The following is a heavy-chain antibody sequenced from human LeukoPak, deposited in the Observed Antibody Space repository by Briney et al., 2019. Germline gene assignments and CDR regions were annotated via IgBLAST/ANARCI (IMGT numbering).Heavy chain of an antibody. J-gene: IGHJ5*02. V-gene: IGHV3-9*01. CDR2: ISWNSGSI. Sequence: QSGRSLRLSCAASGFTFDDYAMHWVRQAPGKGLEWVSGISWNSGSIGYADSVKGRFTISRDNAKNSLYLQMNSLRAEDTALYYCAKSASAWGFSGDNWFDPWGQGTLVTVSS. CDR3: AKSASAWGFSGDNWFDP. CDR1: GFTFDDYA. D-gene: IGHD3-16*01.